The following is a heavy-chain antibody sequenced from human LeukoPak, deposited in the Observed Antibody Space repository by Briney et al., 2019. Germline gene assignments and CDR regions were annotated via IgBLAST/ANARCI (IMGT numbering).Heavy chain of an antibody. D-gene: IGHD3-3*01. CDR3: ARGGSTIFGVTAFDI. V-gene: IGHV3-21*01. CDR2: ISSSSSYI. Sequence: GRSLRLSCAASGFTFNYYGIHWVRQAPGKGLEWVSSISSSSSYIYYADSVKGRFTISRDNAKNSLYLQMNSLRAEDTAVYYCARGGSTIFGVTAFDIWGQGTMVTVSS. J-gene: IGHJ3*02. CDR1: GFTFNYYG.